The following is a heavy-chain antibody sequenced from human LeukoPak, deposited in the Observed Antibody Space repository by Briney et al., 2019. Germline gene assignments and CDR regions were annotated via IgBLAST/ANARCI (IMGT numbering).Heavy chain of an antibody. Sequence: GGSLRLSCAACGFTFSDWYMNWVRQAPGKGLEWISCIGTSSTNTHYADSVKGRFTISRDNTKNSVHLQLKNVRAEDTAVYYCARPCGGDCSFLDIWGQGTMVTVSS. CDR1: GFTFSDWY. J-gene: IGHJ3*02. V-gene: IGHV3-11*01. D-gene: IGHD2-21*01. CDR2: IGTSSTNT. CDR3: ARPCGGDCSFLDI.